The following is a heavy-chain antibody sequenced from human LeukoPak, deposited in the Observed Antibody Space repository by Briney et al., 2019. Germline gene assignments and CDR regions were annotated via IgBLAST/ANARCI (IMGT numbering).Heavy chain of an antibody. Sequence: PSETLSLTCTVSGGSTSSYYWSWIRQPPGKGLEWIGSIFYNGSTNYNPSLKSRVTISVATSKNQFSLNLSSVTAADTAVYYCARLSGYPYYYGMDVWGQGTTVTVSS. CDR3: ARLSGYPYYYGMDV. D-gene: IGHD3-3*01. J-gene: IGHJ6*02. CDR1: GGSTSSYY. V-gene: IGHV4-59*01. CDR2: IFYNGST.